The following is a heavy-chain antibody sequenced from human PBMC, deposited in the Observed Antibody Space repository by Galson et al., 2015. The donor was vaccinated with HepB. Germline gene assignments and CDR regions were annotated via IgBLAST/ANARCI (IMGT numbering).Heavy chain of an antibody. CDR1: GFTFSDYW. J-gene: IGHJ4*02. D-gene: IGHD2-15*01. V-gene: IGHV3-7*03. CDR2: INQDGSKR. Sequence: SLRLSCAASGFTFSDYWMTWVRQGPGKGLEWVANINQDGSKRSYVDSVKGRFTISRDDAKASVYLQMNSLTAEDAAVYYCARAYAGHDSFWGQGTLVTVSS. CDR3: ARAYAGHDSF.